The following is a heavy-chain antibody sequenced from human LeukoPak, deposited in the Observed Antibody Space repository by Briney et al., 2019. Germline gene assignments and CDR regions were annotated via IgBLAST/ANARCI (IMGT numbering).Heavy chain of an antibody. Sequence: PGGSLRLSCAASVFTVSSNYMSWVRQAPWKGLEWVSVIYSGGSTYYADSVKGRFTISRDNSKYTLYLQMNSLRTEDTAIYYCAKDMTTATLFDYWGQGTLVTVSS. J-gene: IGHJ4*02. CDR1: VFTVSSNY. CDR3: AKDMTTATLFDY. D-gene: IGHD1-14*01. CDR2: IYSGGST. V-gene: IGHV3-53*01.